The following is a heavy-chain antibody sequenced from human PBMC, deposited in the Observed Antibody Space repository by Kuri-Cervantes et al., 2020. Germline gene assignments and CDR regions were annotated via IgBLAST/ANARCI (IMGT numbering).Heavy chain of an antibody. CDR2: ISYDGSDK. J-gene: IGHJ5*02. D-gene: IGHD5-18*01. CDR1: EITFSRYA. V-gene: IGHV3-30-3*01. Sequence: GESLKISCAASEITFSRYAMHWVRQAPGKGLEWVALISYDGSDKYYADSVKGRFTIPRDNSKNTLYLQMNSLRAEDTAVYYCARAGYSYAFAGLDPWGQGTLVTVSS. CDR3: ARAGYSYAFAGLDP.